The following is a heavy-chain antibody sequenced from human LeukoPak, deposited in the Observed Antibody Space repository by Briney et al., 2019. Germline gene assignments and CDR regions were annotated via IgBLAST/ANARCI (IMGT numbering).Heavy chain of an antibody. Sequence: ASVKVSCKASGGTFSSYAISWVRQAPGQRLEWMGRIIPILGIANYAQKFQDRVTITADKSTSTAYMELSSLRSEDTAVYYCARGGEVGWFDPWGQGTLVTVSS. CDR1: GGTFSSYA. J-gene: IGHJ5*02. CDR2: IIPILGIA. V-gene: IGHV1-69*04. CDR3: ARGGEVGWFDP. D-gene: IGHD3-10*01.